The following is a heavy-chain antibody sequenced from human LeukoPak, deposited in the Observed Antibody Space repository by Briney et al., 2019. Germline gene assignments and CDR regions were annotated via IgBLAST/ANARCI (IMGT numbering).Heavy chain of an antibody. J-gene: IGHJ5*02. D-gene: IGHD3-3*01. CDR3: VSFWSGYSTPPNWFDP. Sequence: SETLSLTCTVSGGSISSGGYYWSWIRQHPGKGLEWIGYIYYSGSTYYNPSLKSRVTISVDTSKNQFSLKLSSVTAADTAVYYGVSFWSGYSTPPNWFDPWGQGTLVTVSS. CDR1: GGSISSGGYY. CDR2: IYYSGST. V-gene: IGHV4-31*08.